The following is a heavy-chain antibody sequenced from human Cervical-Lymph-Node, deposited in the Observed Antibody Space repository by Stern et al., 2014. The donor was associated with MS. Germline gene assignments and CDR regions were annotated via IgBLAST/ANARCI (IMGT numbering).Heavy chain of an antibody. J-gene: IGHJ6*02. CDR3: TTLQGEGDYFFGMDV. Sequence: EVQLVESGGGLVKPGGSLRLSCEASGLTLTNAWMSWVRQAPGKGLEGVGRIKTKADGGTTDYAAPVKGRFTISRDDSKNVLYLQMNSLKTEDTAVYYCTTLQGEGDYFFGMDVWGQGTTVAVS. CDR2: IKTKADGGTT. V-gene: IGHV3-15*01. CDR1: GLTLTNAW. D-gene: IGHD3-16*01.